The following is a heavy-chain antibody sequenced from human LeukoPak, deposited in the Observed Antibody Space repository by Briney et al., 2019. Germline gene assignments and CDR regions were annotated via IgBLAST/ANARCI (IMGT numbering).Heavy chain of an antibody. J-gene: IGHJ3*02. CDR1: GFTVSSNY. CDR3: ARGLYSGSYYEYAFDI. V-gene: IGHV3-53*01. D-gene: IGHD1-26*01. CDR2: IYSGGST. Sequence: GGSLRLSCAASGFTVSSNYMSWVRQAPGKGLEGVSVIYSGGSTYYADSVKGRFTISRDNSKNTLYLQMNSLRAEDTAVYYCARGLYSGSYYEYAFDIWGQGTMVTVSS.